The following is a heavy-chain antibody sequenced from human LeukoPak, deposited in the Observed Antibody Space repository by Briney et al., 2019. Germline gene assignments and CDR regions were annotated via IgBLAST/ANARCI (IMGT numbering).Heavy chain of an antibody. J-gene: IGHJ4*02. V-gene: IGHV3-23*01. CDR2: ISDSGRST. Sequence: QPGGSLRLSCAASGFTFGSYAMSWVRQAPGKGLEWVSAISDSGRSTYYADSVKGRFTISKDGSKNTLYLHINSLRGEDTAVYYCAKDRGLGGYGGIYNAWGQGTLVTVSS. CDR3: AKDRGLGGYGGIYNA. CDR1: GFTFGSYA. D-gene: IGHD4-23*01.